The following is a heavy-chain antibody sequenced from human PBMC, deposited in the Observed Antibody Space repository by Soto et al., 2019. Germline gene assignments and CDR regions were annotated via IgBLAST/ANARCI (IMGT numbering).Heavy chain of an antibody. D-gene: IGHD2-15*01. CDR2: IWYDGSNK. V-gene: IGHV3-33*01. CDR1: GFTFSSYG. CDR3: ARGSRIGPYYMDV. Sequence: QVQLVESGGGVVQPGRSLRLSCAASGFTFSSYGMRWVRQAPGKGLEWVAVIWYDGSNKYYADSVKGRFTISRDNSKNTLYLQMNSLRAEDTAVYYCARGSRIGPYYMDVWGKGTTVTVSS. J-gene: IGHJ6*03.